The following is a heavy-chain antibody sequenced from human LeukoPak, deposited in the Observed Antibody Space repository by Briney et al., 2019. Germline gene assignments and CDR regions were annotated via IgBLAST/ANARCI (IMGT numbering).Heavy chain of an antibody. Sequence: GGSLRLSCAASGFNFSDYYMNWVRQAPGKGLEWVSSISSSSSYIYYADSVKGRFTISRDNAKNSLYLQMNSLRAEDTAVYYCARDSGIFGVVIFDYWGQGTLVTVSS. V-gene: IGHV3-21*01. CDR1: GFNFSDYY. D-gene: IGHD3-3*01. J-gene: IGHJ4*02. CDR2: ISSSSSYI. CDR3: ARDSGIFGVVIFDY.